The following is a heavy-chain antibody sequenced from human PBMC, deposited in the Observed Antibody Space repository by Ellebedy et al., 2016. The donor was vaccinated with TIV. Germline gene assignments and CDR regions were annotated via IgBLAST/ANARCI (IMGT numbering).Heavy chain of an antibody. V-gene: IGHV1-18*01. J-gene: IGHJ4*02. D-gene: IGHD3-22*01. CDR1: GYTFTSYG. CDR2: ISAYNGNT. Sequence: ASVKVSCXASGYTFTSYGISWVRQAPGQGLEWMGWISAYNGNTNYAQKLQGRVTMTTDTSTSTAYMELRSLRSDDTAVYYCARERYYYDSSGLDYWGQGTLVTVSS. CDR3: ARERYYYDSSGLDY.